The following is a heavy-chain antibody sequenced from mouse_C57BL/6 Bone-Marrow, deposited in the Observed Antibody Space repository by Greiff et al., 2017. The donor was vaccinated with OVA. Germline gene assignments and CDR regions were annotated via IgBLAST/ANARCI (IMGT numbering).Heavy chain of an antibody. Sequence: VQLQQSGPVLVKPGASVKMSCKASGYTFTDYYMNWVQQSHGKSLEWIGVINPYNGGTSYNQKLKGKATLSVDKSSSAVYMELNSLTSEDSAVYYWAREAAFYRGYWGQSTTLTVSS. V-gene: IGHV1-19*01. CDR3: AREAAFYRGY. D-gene: IGHD2-14*01. CDR2: INPYNGGT. CDR1: GYTFTDYY. J-gene: IGHJ2*01.